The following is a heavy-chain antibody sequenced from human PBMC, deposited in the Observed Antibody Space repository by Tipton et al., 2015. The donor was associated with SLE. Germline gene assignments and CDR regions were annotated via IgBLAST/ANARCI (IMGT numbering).Heavy chain of an antibody. J-gene: IGHJ4*02. CDR2: ISSSSSTI. CDR3: ARDRGAAAWDY. CDR1: GFTFSSYS. Sequence: SLRLSCAASGFTFSSYSMNWVRQAPGKGLEWVSYISSSSSTIYYADSVKGRFTISRDNAKNSLYLQMNSLRAEDTAVYYCARDRGAAAWDYWGQGTLVTASS. D-gene: IGHD6-13*01. V-gene: IGHV3-48*01.